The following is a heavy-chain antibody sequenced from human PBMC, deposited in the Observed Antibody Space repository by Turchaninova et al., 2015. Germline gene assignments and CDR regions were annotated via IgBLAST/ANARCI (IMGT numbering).Heavy chain of an antibody. Sequence: QVQLQESGPGLVKPSETLSLTSAVSGYSIRSGYFWGWIRQPPGKGLEWIGSIYYSGSTDYTPSLKSRVTISVDKSKNQFSLKLNSVTAADTAVYYCARQLGIRGAFDIWGQGTMVTVSP. V-gene: IGHV4-38-2*01. CDR2: IYYSGST. CDR1: GYSIRSGYF. J-gene: IGHJ3*02. D-gene: IGHD3-16*01. CDR3: ARQLGIRGAFDI.